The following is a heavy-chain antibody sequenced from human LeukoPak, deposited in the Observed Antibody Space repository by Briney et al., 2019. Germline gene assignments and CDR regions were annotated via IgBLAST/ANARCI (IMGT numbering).Heavy chain of an antibody. CDR2: INPDSGGT. Sequence: GASVKVFCKASGYTLTGYKMYWVRQAPGQGLEWMGWINPDSGGTRYPQQFQGRVTMTRDTSTTTAYMELNSLRSDDTAVYYCARGRGAAAVYYFDYWGQGTLVAVSS. J-gene: IGHJ4*02. D-gene: IGHD6-13*01. V-gene: IGHV1-2*02. CDR3: ARGRGAAAVYYFDY. CDR1: GYTLTGYK.